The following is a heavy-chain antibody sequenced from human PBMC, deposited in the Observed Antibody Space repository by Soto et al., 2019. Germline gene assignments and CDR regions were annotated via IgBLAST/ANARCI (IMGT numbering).Heavy chain of an antibody. CDR1: GFSFHTYW. CDR2: IYPGDSET. J-gene: IGHJ6*02. V-gene: IGHV5-51*01. Sequence: ESLKISCKGSGFSFHTYWIAWVRQMPGKGLEWMGIIYPGDSETRYSPSFQGQVTMSADKSITTAYLQWSSLKASHTAMYYCVRQGMDVWCQGTTVTVSS. CDR3: VRQGMDV.